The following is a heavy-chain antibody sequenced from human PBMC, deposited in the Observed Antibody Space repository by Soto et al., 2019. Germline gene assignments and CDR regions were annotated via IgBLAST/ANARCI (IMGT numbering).Heavy chain of an antibody. CDR2: ISSSSTI. J-gene: IGHJ3*02. V-gene: IGHV3-48*01. Sequence: GGSLRLSCAASGFTFSSYSMNWVRQAPGKGLEWVSYISSSSTIYYADSVKGRFTISRDNAKNSLYLQMNSLRAEDTAVYYCARVGGSWDYDAIDIWGQGTMVTVSS. CDR3: ARVGGSWDYDAIDI. D-gene: IGHD6-13*01. CDR1: GFTFSSYS.